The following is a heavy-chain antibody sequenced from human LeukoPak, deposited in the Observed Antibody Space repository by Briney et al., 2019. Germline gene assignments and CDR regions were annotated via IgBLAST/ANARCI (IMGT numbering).Heavy chain of an antibody. D-gene: IGHD1-26*01. Sequence: GGSLRLSCAASGFTFSSYSTNWVRQAPGKGLEWVSAISGSGGSTYYADSVKGRFTISRDNSKNTLYLQMNSLRAEDTAVYYCATGEWELLSNYWGQGTLVTVSS. CDR2: ISGSGGST. CDR3: ATGEWELLSNY. V-gene: IGHV3-23*01. CDR1: GFTFSSYS. J-gene: IGHJ4*02.